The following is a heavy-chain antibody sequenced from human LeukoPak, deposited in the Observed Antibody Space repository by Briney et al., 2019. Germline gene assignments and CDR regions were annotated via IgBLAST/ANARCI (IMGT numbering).Heavy chain of an antibody. J-gene: IGHJ5*02. V-gene: IGHV1-2*02. D-gene: IGHD6-6*01. CDR3: ARGGGSSSTLA. CDR2: INPNSGGT. Sequence: ASVKVSCKASGGTFSSYAISWVRQAPGQGLEWMGWINPNSGGTNYAQKFQGRVTMTRDTSISTAYMELSRLRSDDTAVYYCARGGGSSSTLAWGQGTLVTVSS. CDR1: GGTFSSYA.